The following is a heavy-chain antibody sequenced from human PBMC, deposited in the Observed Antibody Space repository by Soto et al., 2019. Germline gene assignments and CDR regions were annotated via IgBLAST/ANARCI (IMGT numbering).Heavy chain of an antibody. CDR2: INPSGGST. D-gene: IGHD3-22*01. V-gene: IGHV1-46*01. CDR1: GYTFTSYY. CDR3: ARVRDSSGYYSDAFDI. Sequence: ASVKVSCKASGYTFTSYYMHWVRQAPGQGLEWMGIINPSGGSTSYAQKFQGRVTMTRDTSTSTVYMELSSLRSEDTAVYYCARVRDSSGYYSDAFDIWGQGTMVTVSS. J-gene: IGHJ3*02.